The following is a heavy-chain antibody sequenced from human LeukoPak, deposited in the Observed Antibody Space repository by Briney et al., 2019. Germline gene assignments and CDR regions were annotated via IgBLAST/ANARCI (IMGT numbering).Heavy chain of an antibody. D-gene: IGHD1-26*01. Sequence: GGSLRLSCAASGFTFSSYAMSWARQAPGKGLEWVSAISGSGGSTYYADSVKGRFTISRDNSKNTLYLQMNSLGAEDTAVYYCAKDLSGIVGATAFDYWGQGTLVTVSS. CDR1: GFTFSSYA. J-gene: IGHJ4*02. CDR2: ISGSGGST. V-gene: IGHV3-23*01. CDR3: AKDLSGIVGATAFDY.